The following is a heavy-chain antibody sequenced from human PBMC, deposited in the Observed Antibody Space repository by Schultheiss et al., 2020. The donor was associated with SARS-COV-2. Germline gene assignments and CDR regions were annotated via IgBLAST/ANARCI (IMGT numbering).Heavy chain of an antibody. D-gene: IGHD3-22*01. CDR2: IWYDGSNK. CDR1: GFTFSSYG. CDR3: AKGGNYYDSSGYLYYFDY. Sequence: LSLTCAASGFTFSSYGMHWVRQAPGKGLEWVAVIWYDGSNKYYADSVKGRFTISRDNSKNTLYLQMNSLRAEDTAVYYCAKGGNYYDSSGYLYYFDYWGQGTLVTVSS. V-gene: IGHV3-33*06. J-gene: IGHJ4*02.